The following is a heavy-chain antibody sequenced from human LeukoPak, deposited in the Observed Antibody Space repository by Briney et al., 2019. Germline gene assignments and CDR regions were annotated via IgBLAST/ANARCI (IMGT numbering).Heavy chain of an antibody. D-gene: IGHD4-11*01. CDR2: MKPNSGQT. Sequence: GASVTVSCKTSGYTFSKYDVNWVRQATGQGLEWMGWMKPNSGQTGYAQRFQGGIIMTRNTSISTAYMQLNSLTSEDTAKYYCARGPPERTYSDFWGQGTLVTVSS. J-gene: IGHJ4*02. V-gene: IGHV1-8*01. CDR3: ARGPPERTYSDF. CDR1: GYTFSKYD.